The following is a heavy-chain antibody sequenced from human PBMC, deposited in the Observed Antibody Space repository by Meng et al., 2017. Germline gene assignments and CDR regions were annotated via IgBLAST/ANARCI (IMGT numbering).Heavy chain of an antibody. CDR2: INHSGST. D-gene: IGHD2-21*02. J-gene: IGHJ4*02. V-gene: IGHV4-34*01. CDR1: GGSFSGYY. CDR3: AGVYCGGDCYSGRFLDY. Sequence: SETLSLTCAVYGGSFSGYYWSWIRQPPGRGLEWIGEINHSGSTNYNPSLKSRVTISVDTSKNQFSLKLSSVTAADTAVYYCAGVYCGGDCYSGRFLDYWGQGTLVTVSS.